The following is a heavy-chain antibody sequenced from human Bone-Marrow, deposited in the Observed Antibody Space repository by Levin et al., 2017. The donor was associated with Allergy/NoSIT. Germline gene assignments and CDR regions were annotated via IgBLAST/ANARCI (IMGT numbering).Heavy chain of an antibody. J-gene: IGHJ4*02. Sequence: PSETLSLTCTVSDDSINSHNFFWGWIRQPPGKGLEWIVSVSYSGSPYYNTSLQSRVIISIDTSNNLFSLTLASVTAADTAVYYCARRPHAGGAYPESYFDYWGPGSLVTVSS. D-gene: IGHD3-10*01. V-gene: IGHV4-39*01. CDR1: DDSINSHNFF. CDR2: VSYSGSP. CDR3: ARRPHAGGAYPESYFDY.